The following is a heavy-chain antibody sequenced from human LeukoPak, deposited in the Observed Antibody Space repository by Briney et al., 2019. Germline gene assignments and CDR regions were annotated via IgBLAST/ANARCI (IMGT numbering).Heavy chain of an antibody. V-gene: IGHV3-23*01. D-gene: IGHD3-22*01. CDR2: ISGTGGNT. CDR3: AKTGGYYDTSDLYRPDVFDI. J-gene: IGHJ3*02. Sequence: GGSLRLSCAASGFTFSNFAMSWVRQASGTGLEWVSAISGTGGNTFYTDSVTGRFTISRDNSKNTLYVQMNSLRAEDTAVYYCAKTGGYYDTSDLYRPDVFDIWGQGTVVTVSS. CDR1: GFTFSNFA.